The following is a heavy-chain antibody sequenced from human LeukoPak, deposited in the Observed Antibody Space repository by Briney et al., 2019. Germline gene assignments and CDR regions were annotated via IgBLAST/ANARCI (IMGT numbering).Heavy chain of an antibody. D-gene: IGHD3-22*01. V-gene: IGHV4-38-2*02. J-gene: IGHJ4*02. CDR3: ARDGYYYDGSFEY. CDR1: GYSISSGYF. Sequence: SETLSLTCAVSGYSISSGYFWAWIRQPPGKGPEWIGSISHSGSSYSKPSPKSRVIISVDTSNNQFSLKLTSVTAADTATYYCARDGYYYDGSFEYWGQGIRVAVSS. CDR2: ISHSGSS.